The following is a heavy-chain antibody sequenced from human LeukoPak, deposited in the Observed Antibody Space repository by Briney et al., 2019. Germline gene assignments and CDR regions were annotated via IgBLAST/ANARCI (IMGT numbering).Heavy chain of an antibody. V-gene: IGHV3-30*02. CDR1: GFTFSRYG. CDR3: AKDQDTAIVFDY. CDR2: IRYDGSNK. Sequence: GGPLRLSCAASGFTFSRYGMHWVRQAPGKGMEWVAFIRYDGSNKYYADSVKGRFTISRDNSKNTLYLQMNSLRAEDAAVYYCAKDQDTAIVFDYWGQGTLVTVSS. J-gene: IGHJ4*02. D-gene: IGHD5-18*01.